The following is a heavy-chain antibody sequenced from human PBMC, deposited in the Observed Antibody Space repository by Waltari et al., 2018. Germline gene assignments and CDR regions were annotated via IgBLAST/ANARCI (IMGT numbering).Heavy chain of an antibody. CDR3: ARVFGYYYYYMDV. Sequence: QVQLQQWGAGLLKPSETLSLTCDVSGGSLRGYHWTWIRQPPGKGLEWIGEINDSGATTYHPSLESRGTVSIDTANNQFSLRVRSVTAADTAVYYCARVFGYYYYYMDVWGKGTTVTISS. J-gene: IGHJ6*03. CDR1: GGSLRGYH. V-gene: IGHV4-34*02. D-gene: IGHD3-3*01. CDR2: INDSGAT.